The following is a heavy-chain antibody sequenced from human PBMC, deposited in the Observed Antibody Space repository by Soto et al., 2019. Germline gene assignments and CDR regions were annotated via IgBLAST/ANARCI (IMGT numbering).Heavy chain of an antibody. CDR3: AKDRMAVAGTPPVSPWFDP. J-gene: IGHJ5*02. V-gene: IGHV3-23*01. CDR2: ISGSGGST. D-gene: IGHD6-19*01. Sequence: EVQLLESGGGLVQPGGSLRLSCAASGFTFSSYAMSWVRQAPGKGLEWVSAISGSGGSTYYADSVKGRFTISRDNSKNTLYLQMNSLRAEDTAVYYCAKDRMAVAGTPPVSPWFDPWGQGTLVTVSS. CDR1: GFTFSSYA.